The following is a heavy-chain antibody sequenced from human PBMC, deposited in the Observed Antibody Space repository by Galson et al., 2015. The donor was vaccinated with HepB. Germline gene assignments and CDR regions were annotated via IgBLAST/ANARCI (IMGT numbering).Heavy chain of an antibody. J-gene: IGHJ6*02. CDR3: ARDVAVAGWDYYYGMDV. D-gene: IGHD6-19*01. CDR1: GGTFSSYA. CDR2: IIPIFGTA. Sequence: SVKVSCKASGGTFSSYAISWVRQAPGQGLEWMGGIIPIFGTANYAQKFQGRVTITADESTSTAYMELSSLRSEDTAVYYCARDVAVAGWDYYYGMDVWGQGTTVTVSS. V-gene: IGHV1-69*13.